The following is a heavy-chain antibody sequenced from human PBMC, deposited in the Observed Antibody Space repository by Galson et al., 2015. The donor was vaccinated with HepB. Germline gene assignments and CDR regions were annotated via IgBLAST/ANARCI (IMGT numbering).Heavy chain of an antibody. CDR3: ARGNSTSGLDH. CDR2: TNHRGQT. CDR1: GSSFSAYQ. J-gene: IGHJ4*02. D-gene: IGHD3-10*01. V-gene: IGHV4-34*01. Sequence: TLSLTCAVSGSSFSAYQWKWIRQPPGKGLEWIGETNHRGQTNSNPSLKSRVTLSVDTSMNHFSLKVTSLSAADTAVYYCARGNSTSGLDHWGQGTLVRISS.